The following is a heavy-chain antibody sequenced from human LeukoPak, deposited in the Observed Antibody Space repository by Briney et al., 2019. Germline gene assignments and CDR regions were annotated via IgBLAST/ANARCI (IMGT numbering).Heavy chain of an antibody. Sequence: PGGSLRLSCAASGFTFSSYAMHWVRQAPGKGLEWVAVISYDGSNKYYADSVKGRFTISRDNSKNTLYLQMNSLRAEDTAVYYCARASPDLSLSDPWGQGTLVTVSS. V-gene: IGHV3-30-3*01. D-gene: IGHD3-16*02. CDR3: ARASPDLSLSDP. J-gene: IGHJ5*02. CDR1: GFTFSSYA. CDR2: ISYDGSNK.